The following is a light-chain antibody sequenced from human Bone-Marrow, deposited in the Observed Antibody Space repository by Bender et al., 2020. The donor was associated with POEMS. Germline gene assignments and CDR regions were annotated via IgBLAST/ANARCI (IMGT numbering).Light chain of an antibody. CDR1: ISDIGGYNY. Sequence: QSALSQPASVSGSLGQSITISCTGTISDIGGYNYVSWYQQHPGKAPTLIVYDVTSRPSGVSNRFSGSKSGNTASLTISGLQAGDVAHYYYNSYARSNTCIFGGGTGLSVL. J-gene: IGLJ2*01. CDR2: DVT. V-gene: IGLV2-14*03. CDR3: NSYARSNTCI.